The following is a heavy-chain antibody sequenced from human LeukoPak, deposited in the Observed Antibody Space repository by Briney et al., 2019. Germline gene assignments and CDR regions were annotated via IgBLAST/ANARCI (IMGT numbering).Heavy chain of an antibody. Sequence: PSETLSLTCTVSGGSISSYYWSWIRQPPGKGLEWIGYIYYSGSTNYNPSLKSRVTISVDTSKNQFSLKLSSVTAADTAVYYCARVSSSSGYYYYYYMDVWGKGTTVTISS. V-gene: IGHV4-59*01. CDR2: IYYSGST. D-gene: IGHD6-13*01. CDR3: ARVSSSSGYYYYYYMDV. J-gene: IGHJ6*03. CDR1: GGSISSYY.